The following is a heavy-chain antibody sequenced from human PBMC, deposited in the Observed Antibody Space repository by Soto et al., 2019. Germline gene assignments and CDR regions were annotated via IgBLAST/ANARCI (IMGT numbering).Heavy chain of an antibody. CDR3: ASPRELSYSYVYFFTLDV. CDR2: IHLNSGGT. V-gene: IGHV1-2*02. D-gene: IGHD2-21*01. J-gene: IGHJ6*02. CDR1: GYTFTGYY. Sequence: ASVKVSCKASGYTFTGYYVHWVRQAPGHGLEWLGWIHLNSGGTNYAKSFQGRVPMTRDMSVSTVYMEMTGLSSDDTAVYYCASPRELSYSYVYFFTLDVWGQVTTVTVSS.